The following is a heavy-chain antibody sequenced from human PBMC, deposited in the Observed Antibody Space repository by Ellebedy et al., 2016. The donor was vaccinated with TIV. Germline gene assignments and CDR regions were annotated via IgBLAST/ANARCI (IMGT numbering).Heavy chain of an antibody. CDR2: IYPGDSDT. Sequence: GESLKISCKGSGYIFTNYWIGWVRQMPGKGLEWMGIIYPGDSDTRYSPSFQGQVTISADKSINTAYLQWISLRASDTAMYYCARHENLYDAFDIWGQGTIVAVSS. J-gene: IGHJ3*02. CDR3: ARHENLYDAFDI. V-gene: IGHV5-51*01. D-gene: IGHD1-14*01. CDR1: GYIFTNYW.